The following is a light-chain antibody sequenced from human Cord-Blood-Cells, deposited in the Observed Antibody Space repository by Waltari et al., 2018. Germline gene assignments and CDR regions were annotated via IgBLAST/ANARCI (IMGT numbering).Light chain of an antibody. J-gene: IGLJ2*01. V-gene: IGLV3-1*01. CDR2: QDS. Sequence: SYELTQPPSVSDSPGQTASITCSGDKLGEKYACWYQQKPGQSPVLVIYQDSKRPSGIPERFSGSNSGNTATLTISGTQAMDEADYYCQAWDSSTVVFGGGTKLTVL. CDR1: KLGEKY. CDR3: QAWDSSTVV.